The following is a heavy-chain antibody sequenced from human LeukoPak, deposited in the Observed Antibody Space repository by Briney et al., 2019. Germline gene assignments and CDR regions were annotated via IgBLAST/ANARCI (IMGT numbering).Heavy chain of an antibody. CDR3: ARSGYSGYEGDY. CDR1: GYSFTSYW. CDR2: IYPGDSNT. J-gene: IGHJ4*02. Sequence: GESLKISCQGSGYSFTSYWIGWVRQMPGKGLEWMGIIYPGDSNTKYSPSFQGQVTISADKSVSTTYLQWSSLRASDTAMYYCARSGYSGYEGDYWGQGTLVTVSS. V-gene: IGHV5-51*01. D-gene: IGHD5-12*01.